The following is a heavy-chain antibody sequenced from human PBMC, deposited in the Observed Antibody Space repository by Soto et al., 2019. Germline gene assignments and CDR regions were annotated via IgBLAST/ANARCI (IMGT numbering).Heavy chain of an antibody. J-gene: IGHJ6*03. CDR2: IDHSGST. Sequence: ASETLSLTCAVYGGSFSGYYWSWIRQPPGKGLEWVGEIDHSGSTNYNPSLKSRVTISVDTSKSQFSLNLNYVTAADTAVYYCARGVRGLLADYYYCHMDVWGKGTTVTVSS. V-gene: IGHV4-34*01. CDR1: GGSFSGYY. CDR3: ARGVRGLLADYYYCHMDV. D-gene: IGHD3-3*01.